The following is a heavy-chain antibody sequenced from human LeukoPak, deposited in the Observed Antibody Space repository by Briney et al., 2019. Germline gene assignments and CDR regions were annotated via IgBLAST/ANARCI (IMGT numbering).Heavy chain of an antibody. CDR3: AKQVPDYVWGSYRSRGYFQH. Sequence: PGGSLRLSCAASGFTFSSYAMSWVRQAPGKGLEWVSAISGSGGSTYYADSVKGRFTISRDNSKNTLYLQMNSLRAEDTAVYYCAKQVPDYVWGSYRSRGYFQHWGQGTLVTVSS. J-gene: IGHJ1*01. V-gene: IGHV3-23*01. D-gene: IGHD3-16*02. CDR1: GFTFSSYA. CDR2: ISGSGGST.